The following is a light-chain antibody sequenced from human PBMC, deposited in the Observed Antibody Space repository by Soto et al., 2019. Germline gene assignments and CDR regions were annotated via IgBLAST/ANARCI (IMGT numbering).Light chain of an antibody. Sequence: SYELGQPPSVSVSPGQTASITCSGDKLGDKYVSWYQQKPGQSPILVIYQNNKRPSGIPERLSGSNSGNTATLTISGTQAMDEADYSCQAWDYNTVVFGGGTKLTVL. CDR2: QNN. V-gene: IGLV3-1*01. J-gene: IGLJ2*01. CDR1: KLGDKY. CDR3: QAWDYNTVV.